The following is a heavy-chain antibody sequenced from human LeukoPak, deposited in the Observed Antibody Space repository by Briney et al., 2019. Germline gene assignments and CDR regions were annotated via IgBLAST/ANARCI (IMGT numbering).Heavy chain of an antibody. J-gene: IGHJ5*02. CDR2: IYYSGRT. CDR3: ARRGGRITMVRGVRGPSNWFDP. V-gene: IGHV4-39*07. D-gene: IGHD3-10*01. CDR1: GGSISSSSYY. Sequence: PSETLSLTCTVSGGSISSSSYYWGWIRQPPGKGLEWIGYIYYSGRTNYNPSLKSRVTISVDTSKNQFSLKLSSVTAADTAVYYCARRGGRITMVRGVRGPSNWFDPWGQGTLVTVSS.